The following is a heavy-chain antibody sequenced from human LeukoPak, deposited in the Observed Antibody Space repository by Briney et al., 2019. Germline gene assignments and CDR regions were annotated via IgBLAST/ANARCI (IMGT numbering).Heavy chain of an antibody. J-gene: IGHJ4*02. D-gene: IGHD5-18*01. CDR1: GFKFDEYV. CDR2: INWNSGSI. V-gene: IGHV3-9*01. CDR3: TRGKHTASDY. Sequence: PGRSLRLSCEASGFKFDEYVMHWVRQAPGKGLEWVSGINWNSGSIDYADSVKGRFTISRDNAKNFLYVQMNNLRAEDTAVYYCTRGKHTASDYWGQGTLVTVSS.